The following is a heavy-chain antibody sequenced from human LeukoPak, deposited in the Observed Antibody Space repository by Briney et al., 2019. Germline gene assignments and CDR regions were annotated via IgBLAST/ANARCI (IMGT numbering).Heavy chain of an antibody. CDR1: GGSISTYY. J-gene: IGHJ4*02. CDR2: IYYSGST. Sequence: SETLSLTCTVSGGSISTYYWTWIRQPPGKGLEWIVYIYYSGSTNYNPSLKSRVTMSVDTSKNQFSLNLNSVTAADTAVYYCARDRLGLPVDYWGRGTLVTVSS. D-gene: IGHD3-16*01. CDR3: ARDRLGLPVDY. V-gene: IGHV4-59*01.